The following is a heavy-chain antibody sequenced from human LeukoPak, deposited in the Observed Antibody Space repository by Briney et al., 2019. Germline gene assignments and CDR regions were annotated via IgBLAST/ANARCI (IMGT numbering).Heavy chain of an antibody. D-gene: IGHD1-1*01. J-gene: IGHJ6*02. V-gene: IGHV4-30-2*01. CDR2: IYHSGSA. CDR1: GGSISSSGYS. CDR3: AREPTGYCYGMDV. Sequence: SETLSLTCAVSGGSISSSGYSWSWIRQPPGKGLEWIGYIYHSGSAYYNPSLKSRVTISVDRSKNQFSLKLRSVTAADTAVYYCAREPTGYCYGMDVWGQGTTVTVSS.